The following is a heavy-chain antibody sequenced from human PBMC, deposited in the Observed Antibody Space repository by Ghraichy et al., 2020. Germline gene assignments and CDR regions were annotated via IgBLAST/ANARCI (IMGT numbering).Heavy chain of an antibody. D-gene: IGHD4-17*01. CDR3: ARRLRYGSYDPDAFGI. CDR2: IYSGGST. V-gene: IGHV3-53*01. J-gene: IGHJ3*02. Sequence: GGSLRLSCVASGLSVSSNFMSWVRQAPGKGLEWVSVIYSGGSTYYAGSVKGRFTTSRDTSKNTVYLHMSSLRAEDTAVYYCARRLRYGSYDPDAFGIWGQGAVVTVSS. CDR1: GLSVSSNF.